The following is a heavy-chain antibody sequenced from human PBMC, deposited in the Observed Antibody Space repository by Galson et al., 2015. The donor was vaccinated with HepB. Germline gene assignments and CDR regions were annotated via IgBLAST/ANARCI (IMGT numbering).Heavy chain of an antibody. V-gene: IGHV3-21*01. CDR2: ISSSTPYI. CDR3: ARNRAVVVTDAFDI. J-gene: IGHJ3*02. CDR1: GFTFGAYT. D-gene: IGHD3-22*01. Sequence: SLRLSCAASGFTFGAYTMNWVRQAPGQGLEWVSSISSSTPYIHYADSVKGRFTISRDNAKNSLYLQMNSLRAEDTAVYYCARNRAVVVTDAFDIWGQGTMVTVSS.